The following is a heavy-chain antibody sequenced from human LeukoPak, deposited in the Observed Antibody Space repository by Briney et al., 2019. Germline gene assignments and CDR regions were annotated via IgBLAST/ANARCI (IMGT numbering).Heavy chain of an antibody. Sequence: GGSLRLSCAAPGFTFSSYAMNRVRQAPGKRLEWVSGISNSGGSTYYAGSMKGRFNITRNNSKNTLYLQMNSLRAEDTAVYYCAKETSSSFDYWGQGTLVTVSS. CDR2: ISNSGGST. D-gene: IGHD6-6*01. CDR1: GFTFSSYA. CDR3: AKETSSSFDY. J-gene: IGHJ4*02. V-gene: IGHV3-23*01.